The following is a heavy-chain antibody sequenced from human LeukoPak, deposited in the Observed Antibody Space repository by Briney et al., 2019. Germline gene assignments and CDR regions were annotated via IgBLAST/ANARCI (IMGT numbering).Heavy chain of an antibody. J-gene: IGHJ6*04. CDR2: ILYDGTNK. CDR3: AELGITMIGGV. V-gene: IGHV3-30*02. D-gene: IGHD3-10*02. Sequence: PGGSLRLSCAASGFTFSSFGMHWVRQAPGQGLEWVAFILYDGTNKYYADSVKGRFTISRDNSKNTLSLQMNSLRAEDTAVYYCAELGITMIGGVWGKGTTVTISS. CDR1: GFTFSSFG.